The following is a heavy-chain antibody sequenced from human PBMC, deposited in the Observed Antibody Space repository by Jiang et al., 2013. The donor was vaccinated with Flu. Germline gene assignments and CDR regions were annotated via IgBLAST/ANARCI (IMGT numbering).Heavy chain of an antibody. CDR3: ARPAGYSGSYYDSTWFDP. CDR2: IYYSGST. D-gene: IGHD1-26*01. Sequence: KPSETLSLTCTVSGGSISSSSYYWGWIRQPPGKGLEWIGSIYYSGSTYYNPSLKSRVTISVDTSKNQFSLKLSSVTAADTAVYYCARPAGYSGSYYDSTWFDPWGQGTLVTVSS. CDR1: GGSISSSSYY. J-gene: IGHJ5*02. V-gene: IGHV4-39*01.